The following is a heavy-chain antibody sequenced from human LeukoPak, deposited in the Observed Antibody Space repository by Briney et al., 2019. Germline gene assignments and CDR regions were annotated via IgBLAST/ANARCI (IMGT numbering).Heavy chain of an antibody. J-gene: IGHJ1*01. CDR2: IYYSGST. Sequence: MTSETLSLTCTVSGGSISSYYWSWIRQPPGKGLEWIGYIYYSGSTNYNPSLKSRVTISVYTSKNQFSLKLSSVTAADTAVYYCARLKYYYDSSGYRAEYFQHWGQGTLVTVSS. V-gene: IGHV4-59*01. D-gene: IGHD3-22*01. CDR3: ARLKYYYDSSGYRAEYFQH. CDR1: GGSISSYY.